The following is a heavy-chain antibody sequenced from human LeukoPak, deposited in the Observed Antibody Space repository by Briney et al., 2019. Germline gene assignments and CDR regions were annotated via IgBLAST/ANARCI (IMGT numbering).Heavy chain of an antibody. CDR2: ITGNNGNT. D-gene: IGHD1-26*01. CDR1: GYTFSGYG. V-gene: IGHV1-18*01. CDR3: ARDQRNSGSYRLEY. J-gene: IGHJ4*02. Sequence: GASVKVSCKTSGYTFSGYGISWVRQAPGQGLEWMGWITGNNGNTNYAPSLQGRVTMTTDTSTNTVYMELTSLKSDDTAVYYCARDQRNSGSYRLEYWGQGTPVTVSS.